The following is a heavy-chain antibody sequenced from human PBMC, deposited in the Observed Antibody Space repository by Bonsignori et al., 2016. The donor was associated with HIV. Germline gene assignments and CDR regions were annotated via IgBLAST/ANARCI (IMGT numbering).Heavy chain of an antibody. J-gene: IGHJ4*02. CDR3: ARGGMTTVTPSDY. V-gene: IGHV1-69*10. CDR2: IIPILGIA. Sequence: WVRQAPGQGLEWMGGIIPILGIANYAQKFQGRVTITADESTSTAYMELSSLRSEDTAVYYCARGGMTTVTPSDYWGQGTLVTVSS. D-gene: IGHD4-17*01.